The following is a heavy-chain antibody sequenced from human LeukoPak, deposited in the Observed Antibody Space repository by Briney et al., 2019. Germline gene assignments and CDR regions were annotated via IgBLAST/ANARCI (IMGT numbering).Heavy chain of an antibody. J-gene: IGHJ3*02. CDR1: GYTFTSYG. D-gene: IGHD2-2*01. V-gene: IGHV1-69*05. Sequence: ASVKVSCKASGYTFTSYGISWVRQAPGQGLEWMGRIIPIFGTANYAQKFQGRVTITTDESTSTAYMELSSLRSEDTAVYYCARNGGWDIVVVPAADYAFDIWGQGTMVTVSS. CDR2: IIPIFGTA. CDR3: ARNGGWDIVVVPAADYAFDI.